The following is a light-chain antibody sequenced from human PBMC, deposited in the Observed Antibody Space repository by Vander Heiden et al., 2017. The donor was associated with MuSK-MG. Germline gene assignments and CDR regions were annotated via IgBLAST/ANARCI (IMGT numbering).Light chain of an antibody. CDR1: QSVSSN. CDR3: QQNNNWTPIT. J-gene: IGKJ4*01. CDR2: GAS. Sequence: EIVMTQSPATLSVSPGERATLSCRASQSVSSNLAWYQQKPGQAPRLLIYGASSRATCIPARFSGSGYGTEFTLTISSRQSEDFAVYYCQQNNNWTPITFGGGTKVEIK. V-gene: IGKV3-15*01.